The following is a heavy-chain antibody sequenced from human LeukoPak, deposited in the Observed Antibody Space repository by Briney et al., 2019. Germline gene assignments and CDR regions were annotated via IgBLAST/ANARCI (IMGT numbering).Heavy chain of an antibody. CDR1: GFTFSDYY. D-gene: IGHD6-6*01. Sequence: GGSLRPSCAASGFTFSDYYMSWIRQAPGKGLEWVSYISSSGSTIYYADSVKGRFTISRDNAKNSLYLQMNSLRAEDTAVYYCARVGGYSSSSREEVWGKGTTVTVSS. J-gene: IGHJ6*04. CDR2: ISSSGSTI. V-gene: IGHV3-11*01. CDR3: ARVGGYSSSSREEV.